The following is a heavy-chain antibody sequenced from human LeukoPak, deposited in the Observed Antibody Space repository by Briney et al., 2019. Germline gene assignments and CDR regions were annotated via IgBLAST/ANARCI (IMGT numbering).Heavy chain of an antibody. V-gene: IGHV1-2*06. Sequence: ASVKVSCKASGYTFTDYYIHWVRQAPGQGLEWMGQFNPNSGRRAYAQRFQGRVAMTWDTSITTGYLELSSLRSDDMAIYYCARDDAPDGQWIFDFWGQGTLVTVTS. CDR2: FNPNSGRR. D-gene: IGHD5-24*01. CDR1: GYTFTDYY. J-gene: IGHJ4*02. CDR3: ARDDAPDGQWIFDF.